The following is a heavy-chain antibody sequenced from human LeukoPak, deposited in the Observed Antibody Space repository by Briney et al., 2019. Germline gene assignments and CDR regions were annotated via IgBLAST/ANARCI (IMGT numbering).Heavy chain of an antibody. V-gene: IGHV3-21*01. CDR2: ISSSNTYI. CDR3: ARGGSSYDFDY. Sequence: GGSLRLSCAASGFSIDDHGMHWVRQAPGKGLEWVSSISSSNTYIYYADSVKGRFTISRDNAKNSLSLQMNSLRAEDTAVYYCARGGSSYDFDYWGQGTLVIVSS. D-gene: IGHD6-13*01. CDR1: GFSIDDHG. J-gene: IGHJ4*02.